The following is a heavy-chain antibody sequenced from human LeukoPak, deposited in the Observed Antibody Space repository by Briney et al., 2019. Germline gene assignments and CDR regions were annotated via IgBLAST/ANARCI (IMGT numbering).Heavy chain of an antibody. J-gene: IGHJ6*02. CDR3: AKAWLGYCSSTSCSYYYGMDV. D-gene: IGHD2-2*01. Sequence: AGGSLRLSCAASGFKFKDYTMHWVRQAPGKGLEWVSIINWEGGITDYADSVKGRFTISRDNSKNTLYLQMNSLRAEDTAVYYCAKAWLGYCSSTSCSYYYGMDVWGQGTTVTVSS. V-gene: IGHV3-43*01. CDR1: GFKFKDYT. CDR2: INWEGGIT.